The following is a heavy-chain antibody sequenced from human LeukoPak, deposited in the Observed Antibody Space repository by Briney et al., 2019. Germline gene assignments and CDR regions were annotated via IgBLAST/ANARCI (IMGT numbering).Heavy chain of an antibody. CDR1: GGSISSYY. CDR3: ARSTLSTVVTPRFDP. J-gene: IGHJ5*02. Sequence: PSETLSLTCTVSGGSISSYYWSWIRQPPGKGLEWIGYIYYSGSTNYNPSLKSRVTISVDTSKNQFSLKLSSVTVADTAVYYCARSTLSTVVTPRFDPWGQGTLVTVSS. V-gene: IGHV4-59*01. CDR2: IYYSGST. D-gene: IGHD4-23*01.